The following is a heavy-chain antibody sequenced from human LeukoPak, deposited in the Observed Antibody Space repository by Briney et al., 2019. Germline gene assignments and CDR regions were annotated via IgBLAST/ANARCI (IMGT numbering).Heavy chain of an antibody. Sequence: SETLSLTCSVSSGSISSRSHYWGWIRQSPEKGLEWIGSIYHSGTTYHNPSPKSRVTISVDTSMNQFSLNLSGVTAADTAVYYCASQFSSTWYSLHFYYYMDVWGKGTTVTVSS. CDR2: IYHSGTT. CDR3: ASQFSSTWYSLHFYYYMDV. V-gene: IGHV4-39*01. J-gene: IGHJ6*03. CDR1: SGSISSRSHY. D-gene: IGHD6-13*01.